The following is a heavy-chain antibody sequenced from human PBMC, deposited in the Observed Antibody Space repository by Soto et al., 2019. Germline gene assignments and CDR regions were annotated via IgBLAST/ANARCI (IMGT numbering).Heavy chain of an antibody. Sequence: EVQLFESGGGLVQPGGSLRLSCAASGFTFSTFVLSWVRQAPGKGLEWVSGISPSGSSSYYADSVKGRFTMSRDNSKNMLYLQMNSLRADDTAVYYCAKHIASGSSFGDYWGQGTLVTVSS. CDR1: GFTFSTFV. V-gene: IGHV3-23*01. J-gene: IGHJ4*02. CDR2: ISPSGSSS. CDR3: AKHIASGSSFGDY. D-gene: IGHD3-10*01.